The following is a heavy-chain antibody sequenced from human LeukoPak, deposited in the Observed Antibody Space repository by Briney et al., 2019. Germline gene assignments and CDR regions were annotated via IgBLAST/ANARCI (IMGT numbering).Heavy chain of an antibody. D-gene: IGHD3-10*01. Sequence: ASVKVSCKASGYTFTHYYIHWVRQAPGQGLEWMGWINPNSGGTNYAQKFQGRVTMTRGTSISTAYMELSSLRSDDTAVYYCAQALPMFRGLTSWDYWGQGTLVIVSS. CDR1: GYTFTHYY. CDR2: INPNSGGT. J-gene: IGHJ4*02. CDR3: AQALPMFRGLTSWDY. V-gene: IGHV1-2*02.